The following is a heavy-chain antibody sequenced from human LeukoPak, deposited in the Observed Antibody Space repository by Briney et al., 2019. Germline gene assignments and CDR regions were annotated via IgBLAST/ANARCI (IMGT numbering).Heavy chain of an antibody. D-gene: IGHD1-26*01. Sequence: GGSLRLSCAASGFTFSSYWMSWVRQAPGKGLEWVANIKQDGSEKYYVDSVKGRFTISRDNAKNSLYLQMNSLRAEDTAVYYCARDQAEWELLFAYYFYYWGQGTLVTVSS. V-gene: IGHV3-7*01. CDR2: IKQDGSEK. CDR1: GFTFSSYW. CDR3: ARDQAEWELLFAYYFYY. J-gene: IGHJ4*02.